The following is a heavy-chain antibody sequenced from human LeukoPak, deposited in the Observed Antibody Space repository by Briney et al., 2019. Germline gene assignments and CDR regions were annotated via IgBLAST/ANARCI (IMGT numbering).Heavy chain of an antibody. D-gene: IGHD6-19*01. CDR3: AKVPRWAYSSGWYYFDY. Sequence: GGSLRLSCAASGFTFSSYAMSWVRQAPGKGLEWVSAISGSGGSTYYADSVKGRFTISRDNSKNTLYLQMNSLSAEDTAVYYCAKVPRWAYSSGWYYFDYWGQGTLVTVSS. CDR2: ISGSGGST. J-gene: IGHJ4*02. V-gene: IGHV3-23*01. CDR1: GFTFSSYA.